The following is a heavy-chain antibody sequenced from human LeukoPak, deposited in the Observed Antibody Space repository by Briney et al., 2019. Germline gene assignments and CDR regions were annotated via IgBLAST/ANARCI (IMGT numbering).Heavy chain of an antibody. J-gene: IGHJ4*02. D-gene: IGHD6-19*01. V-gene: IGHV4-59*01. CDR3: ARGTLEVAGFFDY. Sequence: ASETLSLTCTASGGSITSYYWSWIRQSPGKGLEWIGYIYDSGTTNYNPSLNSRVTISVDKSKNQFSLRLSSVTAADTAVYYCARGTLEVAGFFDYWGQGTLVTVSS. CDR2: IYDSGTT. CDR1: GGSITSYY.